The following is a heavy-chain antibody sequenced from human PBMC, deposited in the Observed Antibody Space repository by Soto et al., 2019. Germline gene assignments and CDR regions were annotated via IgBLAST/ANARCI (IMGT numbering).Heavy chain of an antibody. J-gene: IGHJ5*02. D-gene: IGHD4-17*01. V-gene: IGHV1-18*01. CDR2: ISASNDNT. Sequence: ASVKVPCKASGYTFTNYGINWVRQAPGQSLEWMGWISASNDNTNYAQKFQGRVTMTTDTSTSTAYMELRSLTSDDTAVYYCAREAFATVGFDPWGQGTLVTVSS. CDR1: GYTFTNYG. CDR3: AREAFATVGFDP.